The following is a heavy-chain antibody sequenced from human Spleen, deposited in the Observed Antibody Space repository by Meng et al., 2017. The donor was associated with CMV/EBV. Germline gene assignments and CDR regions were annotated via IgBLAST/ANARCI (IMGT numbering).Heavy chain of an antibody. D-gene: IGHD3-22*01. CDR1: GGTFSSYA. Sequence: SVKVSCKASGGTFSSYAISWVRQAPGQGLEWMGGIIPILGIANYAQKFQGRVTITADKSTSTAYMELSSLRSEDTAVYFCATAHYDSSGYYRENFDSWGQGTLVTVSS. V-gene: IGHV1-69*10. J-gene: IGHJ4*02. CDR3: ATAHYDSSGYYRENFDS. CDR2: IIPILGIA.